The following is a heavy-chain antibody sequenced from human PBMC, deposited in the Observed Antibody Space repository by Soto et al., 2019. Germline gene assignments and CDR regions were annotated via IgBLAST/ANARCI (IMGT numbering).Heavy chain of an antibody. Sequence: GGSLRLSCAASGFTFSSYWMSWVRQAPGKGLEWVANIKQDGSEKYYVDSVKGRFTISRDNAKNSLYLQMNSLRAEDTAVYYCARVQDYGDYVFDYWGQGTLVTVSS. D-gene: IGHD4-17*01. V-gene: IGHV3-7*01. J-gene: IGHJ4*02. CDR3: ARVQDYGDYVFDY. CDR2: IKQDGSEK. CDR1: GFTFSSYW.